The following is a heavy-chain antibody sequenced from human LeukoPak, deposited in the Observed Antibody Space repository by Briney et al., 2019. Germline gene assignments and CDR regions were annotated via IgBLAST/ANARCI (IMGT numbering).Heavy chain of an antibody. D-gene: IGHD6-19*01. CDR1: GGSIITYY. J-gene: IGHJ4*02. CDR2: IYHSGNT. CDR3: ARGVQQWPYYYDY. V-gene: IGHV4-59*01. Sequence: SETLSLTCTVSGGSIITYYWNWIRQPPGKGLEWIGSIYHSGNTNYNPSLRSPVTISVDTSKNQFSLKLSSVTAADTAVYYCARGVQQWPYYYDYWGQGTLVTVSS.